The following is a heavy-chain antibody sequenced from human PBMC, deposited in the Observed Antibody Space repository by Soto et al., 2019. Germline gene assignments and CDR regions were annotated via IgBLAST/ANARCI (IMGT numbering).Heavy chain of an antibody. CDR3: AKWKEGSWGWYYQH. V-gene: IGHV3-23*01. CDR1: GFTFSDYA. J-gene: IGHJ1*01. D-gene: IGHD6-19*01. Sequence: EVQLLESGGGLVQPGGSLTLSCAASGFTFSDYAMSWVRQAPGTGLEWVSAISGIGDRTYYADSVKGRFSISRDNSKNTVYLNINSLRAEDTAKYYCAKWKEGSWGWYYQHWGQGAQVTVSS. CDR2: ISGIGDRT.